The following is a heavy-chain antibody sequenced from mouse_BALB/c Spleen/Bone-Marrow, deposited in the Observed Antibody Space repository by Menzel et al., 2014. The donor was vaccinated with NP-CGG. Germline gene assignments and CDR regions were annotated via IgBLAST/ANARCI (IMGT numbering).Heavy chain of an antibody. V-gene: IGHV1S127*01. CDR1: GYTFTSYW. J-gene: IGHJ3*01. D-gene: IGHD2-2*01. Sequence: AQLQQSGAKLVKPGASVKMSCKASGYTFTSYWMHWVKQRPGQGLEWIGTIDPSDSYTSYNQKFKGKATLTVDTSSSTAYMQLSSLTTEDSAVYYCTRNGYDGYAYWGQGTLVTVAA. CDR2: IDPSDSYT. CDR3: TRNGYDGYAY.